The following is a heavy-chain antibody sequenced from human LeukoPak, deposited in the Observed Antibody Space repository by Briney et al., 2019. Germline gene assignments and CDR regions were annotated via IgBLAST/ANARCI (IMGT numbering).Heavy chain of an antibody. D-gene: IGHD3-9*01. Sequence: SETLSLTCTVSGYSISSGYYWGWIRQPPGKGLEWIGIIYHSGSTYYNPSLKSRVTISVDTSKNQFSLKLSSVTAADTAVYYCARDFLTGPSGLNWFDPWGQGTLVTVSS. CDR1: GYSISSGYY. CDR3: ARDFLTGPSGLNWFDP. J-gene: IGHJ5*02. V-gene: IGHV4-38-2*02. CDR2: IYHSGST.